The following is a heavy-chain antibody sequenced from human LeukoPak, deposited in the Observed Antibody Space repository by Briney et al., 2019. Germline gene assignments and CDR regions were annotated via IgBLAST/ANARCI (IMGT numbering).Heavy chain of an antibody. V-gene: IGHV3-23*01. J-gene: IGHJ4*02. CDR3: AKSNLYDSSGYYHAYFNY. Sequence: GGSVTLSCAASGFTFSSYAMMWVGQAPGKGLEGVSAISGSGGSTYYAASVKGRFTISRDNSKNTLYLQMNSLRAEDTAVYYCAKSNLYDSSGYYHAYFNYWGQGTLVTVSS. CDR2: ISGSGGST. CDR1: GFTFSSYA. D-gene: IGHD3-22*01.